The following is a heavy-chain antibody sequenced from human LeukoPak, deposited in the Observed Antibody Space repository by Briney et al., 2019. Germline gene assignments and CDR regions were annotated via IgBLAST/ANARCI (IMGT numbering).Heavy chain of an antibody. J-gene: IGHJ4*02. D-gene: IGHD3-22*01. Sequence: SETLSLTCAVYGGSFSGYCWSWIRQPPGKGLEWIGEINHSGSTNYNPSLKSRVTISVDTSKNQFSLKLSSVTAADTAVYYCARVAARRPYYYDSSGFDYWGQGTLVTVSS. CDR2: INHSGST. CDR3: ARVAARRPYYYDSSGFDY. V-gene: IGHV4-34*01. CDR1: GGSFSGYC.